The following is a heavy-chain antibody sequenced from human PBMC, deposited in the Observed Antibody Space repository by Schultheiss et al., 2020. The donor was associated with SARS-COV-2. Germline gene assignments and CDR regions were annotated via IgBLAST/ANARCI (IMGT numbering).Heavy chain of an antibody. CDR1: GFTFSSYA. CDR2: ISSNGGST. Sequence: GGSLRLSCSASGFTFSSYAMHWVRQAPGKGLEYVSAISSNGGSTYYADSVKGRFTISRDNSKNTLYLQMNSLRAEDTAVYYCARGNGGEYQHPQRGWYYFDYWGQGTLVTVSS. J-gene: IGHJ4*02. CDR3: ARGNGGEYQHPQRGWYYFDY. D-gene: IGHD6-13*01. V-gene: IGHV3-64*04.